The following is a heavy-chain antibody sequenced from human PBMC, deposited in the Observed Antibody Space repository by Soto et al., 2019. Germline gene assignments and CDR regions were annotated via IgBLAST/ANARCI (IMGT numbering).Heavy chain of an antibody. D-gene: IGHD1-26*01. CDR2: ISAYNGNT. V-gene: IGHV1-18*04. Sequence: GSSVKVCCKASGDTFTSDGISWVRQAPGQGLEWMGWISAYNGNTNYAQKLQGRVTMTTDTSTSTAYMELRSLRSDDTAVYYCARDPYSGSRDAFDIRGQGTMVAVSS. J-gene: IGHJ3*02. CDR1: GDTFTSDG. CDR3: ARDPYSGSRDAFDI.